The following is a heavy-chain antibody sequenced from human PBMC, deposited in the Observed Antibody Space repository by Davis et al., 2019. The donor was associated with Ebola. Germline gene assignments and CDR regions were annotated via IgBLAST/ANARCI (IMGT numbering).Heavy chain of an antibody. CDR3: ATLRRTITGMDDGFDI. CDR1: GDSFTSHW. CDR2: IYPDDSDT. Sequence: PGGSLRLSCKDSGDSFTSHWIGRVRQMPGKGLEWMGMIYPDDSDTRYSPSFQGQVTISADRSTSTAYLQWSSLKASDTAMYYCATLRRTITGMDDGFDIWGQGTMVTVSP. J-gene: IGHJ3*02. V-gene: IGHV5-51*01. D-gene: IGHD2-8*02.